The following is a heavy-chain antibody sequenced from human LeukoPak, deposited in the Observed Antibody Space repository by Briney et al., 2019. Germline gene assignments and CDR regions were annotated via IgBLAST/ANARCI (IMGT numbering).Heavy chain of an antibody. CDR2: IYSGGST. J-gene: IGHJ3*02. D-gene: IGHD3-10*01. V-gene: IGHV3-66*02. CDR1: GFTVSSNY. Sequence: GGSLRLSCAASGFTVSSNYMSWVRQAPGKGLEWVSVIYSGGSTYYADSMKGRFTISRDNSKNTLYLQMNSLRAEDTAVYYCASDVGRVDAFDIWGQGTMVTVSS. CDR3: ASDVGRVDAFDI.